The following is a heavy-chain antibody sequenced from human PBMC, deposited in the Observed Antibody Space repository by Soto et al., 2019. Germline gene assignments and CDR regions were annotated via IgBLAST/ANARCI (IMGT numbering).Heavy chain of an antibody. CDR3: ARGSQNFWMREDAFDI. CDR1: GFSFSTYS. J-gene: IGHJ3*02. V-gene: IGHV3-21*01. Sequence: EVQLVESGGGQVKPGGSLRLSCAASGFSFSTYSMNWVRQAPGKGLEWVSSIHSSSRYIYYADSVKGRFIISRDNAKNSLFLQMSSLRAEDTAVYYCARGSQNFWMREDAFDIWGQGTMVSVSS. D-gene: IGHD3-3*01. CDR2: IHSSSRYI.